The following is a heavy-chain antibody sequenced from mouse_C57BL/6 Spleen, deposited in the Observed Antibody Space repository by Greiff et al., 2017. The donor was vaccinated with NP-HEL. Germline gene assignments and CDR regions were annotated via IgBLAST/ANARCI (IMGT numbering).Heavy chain of an antibody. J-gene: IGHJ2*01. CDR1: GYAFSSSW. V-gene: IGHV1-82*01. CDR2: IYPGDGDT. D-gene: IGHD2-1*01. Sequence: VQLQQSGPELVKPGASVKISCKASGYAFSSSWMNWVKQRPGKGLEWIGRIYPGDGDTNYNGKFKGKATLTADKSSSTAYMQRSSLTYEDSAFYFCASTTPVEGDVDYRGQGTTLTVSS. CDR3: ASTTPVEGDVDY.